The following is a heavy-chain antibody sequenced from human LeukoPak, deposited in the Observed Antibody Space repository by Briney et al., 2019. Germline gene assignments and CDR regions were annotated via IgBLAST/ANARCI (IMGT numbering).Heavy chain of an antibody. Sequence: GASVKVSCKASGYTFTSYDINWVRQATGQGLEWMGWMNPNSGNTGYAQKFQGRVTMTRSTSITTAYMELSSLRSEDTAVYYCARVPRDGYSNLHDYWGQGTLVTVSS. CDR2: MNPNSGNT. CDR1: GYTFTSYD. D-gene: IGHD5-24*01. J-gene: IGHJ4*02. CDR3: ARVPRDGYSNLHDY. V-gene: IGHV1-8*01.